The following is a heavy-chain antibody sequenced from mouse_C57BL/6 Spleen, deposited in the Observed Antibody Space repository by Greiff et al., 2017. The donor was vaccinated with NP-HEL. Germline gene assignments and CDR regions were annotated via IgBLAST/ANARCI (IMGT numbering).Heavy chain of an antibody. CDR2: IDPSDSET. J-gene: IGHJ3*01. D-gene: IGHD1-1*01. CDR3: ARYYGSSYGCAY. CDR1: GYTFTSYW. V-gene: IGHV1-52*01. Sequence: QVQLQQPGAELVRPGSSVKLSCKASGYTFTSYWMHWVKQRPIQGLEWIGNIDPSDSETHYNQKFKDKATLTVDKSSSTAYMQLSSLTSEDSAVYYCARYYGSSYGCAYWGQGTLVTVSA.